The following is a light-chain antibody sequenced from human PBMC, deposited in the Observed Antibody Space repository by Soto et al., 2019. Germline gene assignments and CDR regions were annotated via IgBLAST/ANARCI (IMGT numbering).Light chain of an antibody. CDR3: AAWDDSLNGPFV. V-gene: IGLV1-44*01. Sequence: QSVLTQPPSASGTPGQRVTISCSGSSSNIGRNTVNWYQQVPGTAPKLLIYSNDQRPSGVPDRFSGSKSGTSASLAISGLQSEDEVDYYCAAWDDSLNGPFVFGIGTKVTVL. J-gene: IGLJ1*01. CDR2: SND. CDR1: SSNIGRNT.